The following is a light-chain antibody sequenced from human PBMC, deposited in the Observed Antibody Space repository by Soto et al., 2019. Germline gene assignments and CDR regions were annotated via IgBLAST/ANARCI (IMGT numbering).Light chain of an antibody. CDR1: SSNIGSGYD. CDR2: GNT. CDR3: QSYDSSLSDWV. Sequence: QSVLTQPPSVSGAPGQRVTISCTGSSSNIGSGYDVHWYQQLPGTAPKLLIYGNTNRPSGVPDRFSGSKSGTSASLAITGLQAEHEADYDCQSYDSSLSDWVFGGGTKVTVL. V-gene: IGLV1-40*01. J-gene: IGLJ3*02.